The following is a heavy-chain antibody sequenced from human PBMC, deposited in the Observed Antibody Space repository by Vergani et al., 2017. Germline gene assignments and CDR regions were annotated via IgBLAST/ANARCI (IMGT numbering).Heavy chain of an antibody. V-gene: IGHV3-13*01. CDR2: IGTAGDT. D-gene: IGHD3-22*01. CDR1: GFRFSNYW. CDR3: AKIFGWDSSGFDDY. Sequence: EVEVVESGGGLVQPGGSLRLSCAASGFRFSNYWMHWLRQAPGKGLEWVSAIGTAGDTYYPGSVKGRFTISRDSSKSTLYLEMNSLSVEDTAMYYCAKIFGWDSSGFDDYWGQGTLVTVSS. J-gene: IGHJ4*02.